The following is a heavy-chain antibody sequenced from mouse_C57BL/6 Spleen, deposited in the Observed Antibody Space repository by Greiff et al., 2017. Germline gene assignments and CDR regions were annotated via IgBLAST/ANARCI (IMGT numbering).Heavy chain of an antibody. CDR1: GYTFTSYW. CDR3: SLLGRDYAMDY. CDR2: IYPSDSET. J-gene: IGHJ4*01. D-gene: IGHD4-1*01. V-gene: IGHV1-61*01. Sequence: VQLQQSGAELVRPGSSVKLSCKASGYTFTSYWMDWVKQRPGQGLEWIGNIYPSDSETHYNQKFKDKATLTVDKSSSTAYMQLSSLTSEDSAVYYGSLLGRDYAMDYWGQGTSVTVSS.